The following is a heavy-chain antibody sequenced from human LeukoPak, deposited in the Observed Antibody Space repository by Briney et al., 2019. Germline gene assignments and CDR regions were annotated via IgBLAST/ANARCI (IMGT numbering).Heavy chain of an antibody. CDR3: ARTSLYATNHDAFDI. D-gene: IGHD2-8*01. J-gene: IGHJ3*02. CDR2: MNPNNDNT. CDR1: GYTFTNYE. V-gene: IGHV1-8*01. Sequence: GASVKVSCKTSGYTFTNYEINWVRQASGQGLEWTGWMNPNNDNTAYAQKFQGRVTMTRDSSISTAYMELSSLTSEDTAVYYCARTSLYATNHDAFDIWGQGTMVTVSS.